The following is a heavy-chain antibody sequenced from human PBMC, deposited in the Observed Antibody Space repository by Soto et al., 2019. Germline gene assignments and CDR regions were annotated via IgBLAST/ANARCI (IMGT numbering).Heavy chain of an antibody. Sequence: QVQLVQSGAEVRKPGASVKVSCEASGYTFTSYDIYWVRQATGQGLEWMGWMNPSTGNSGYAQKFQGRVTMPSDTSISTAHMELSSLRSEGTAVYYCARRAETNGWNGFGADKYYFDFWGQGTLVTVSS. V-gene: IGHV1-8*01. J-gene: IGHJ4*02. D-gene: IGHD1-1*01. CDR2: MNPSTGNS. CDR3: ARRAETNGWNGFGADKYYFDF. CDR1: GYTFTSYD.